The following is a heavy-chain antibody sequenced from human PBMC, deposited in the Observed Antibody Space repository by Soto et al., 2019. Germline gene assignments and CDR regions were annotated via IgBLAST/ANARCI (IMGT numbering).Heavy chain of an antibody. J-gene: IGHJ5*02. V-gene: IGHV1-18*04. CDR2: ISAYNGNT. CDR1: GYTFTSYG. D-gene: IGHD2-2*02. Sequence: ASVKVSCKASGYTFTSYGISWVRQAPGQGLEWMGWISAYNGNTNYAQKLQGRVTMPTDTSTSTAYMELRSLRSDDTAVYYCARWVDCSSTSCYTEYNWFDPWGQGTLVTVSS. CDR3: ARWVDCSSTSCYTEYNWFDP.